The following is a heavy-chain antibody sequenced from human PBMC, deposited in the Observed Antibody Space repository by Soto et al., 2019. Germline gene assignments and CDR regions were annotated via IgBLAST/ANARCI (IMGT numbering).Heavy chain of an antibody. CDR3: AKAYGSGYPNSNFDY. CDR1: GFTFDDYA. Sequence: PGGSLRLSCAASGFTFDDYAMHWVRQAPGKGLEWVSGISWNSGSIGYADSVKGRFTISRDNAKNSLYLQINSLRAEDTALYYCAKAYGSGYPNSNFDYWGQGTLVTVSS. J-gene: IGHJ4*02. V-gene: IGHV3-9*01. D-gene: IGHD5-12*01. CDR2: ISWNSGSI.